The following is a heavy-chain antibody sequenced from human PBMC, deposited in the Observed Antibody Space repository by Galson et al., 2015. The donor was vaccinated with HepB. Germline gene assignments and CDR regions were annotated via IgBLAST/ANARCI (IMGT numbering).Heavy chain of an antibody. Sequence: SLRLSCAASGFTFGDYAMSWVRQAPGKGLEWVGFIRSKAYGGTTEYAASVKGRFTISRDGSKSIAYLQMNSLKTEDTAVYYCTRDPIPGYSSSWYGGYWGQGTLVTVSS. CDR3: TRDPIPGYSSSWYGGY. V-gene: IGHV3-49*04. J-gene: IGHJ4*02. D-gene: IGHD6-13*01. CDR1: GFTFGDYA. CDR2: IRSKAYGGTT.